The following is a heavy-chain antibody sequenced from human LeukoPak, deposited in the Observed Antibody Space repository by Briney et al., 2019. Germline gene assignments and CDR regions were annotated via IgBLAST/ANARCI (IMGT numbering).Heavy chain of an antibody. V-gene: IGHV3-21*01. Sequence: PGGSLRLSCAASGFTFSSYSVNWVRQAPGKGLEWVSSISSSSSYIYYADSVKGRFTISRDNAKNSLYLQMNSLRAEDTAVYYCARGPTVTTQTTYYFGYWGQGTLVTVSS. CDR1: GFTFSSYS. CDR2: ISSSSSYI. J-gene: IGHJ4*02. CDR3: ARGPTVTTQTTYYFGY. D-gene: IGHD4-17*01.